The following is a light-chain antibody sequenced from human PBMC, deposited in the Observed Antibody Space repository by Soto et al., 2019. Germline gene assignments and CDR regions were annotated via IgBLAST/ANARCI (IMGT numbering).Light chain of an antibody. J-gene: IGKJ1*01. V-gene: IGKV3-15*01. CDR2: GAS. CDR3: QQSYSTPRT. Sequence: ERVVTQSQTTLSVSLGGRSTLACRASQGVITNLAWYQHKPGQGPRLLIYGASTRATGVPARFSGSGSVTEFNLTISSLQPEDFATYYCQQSYSTPRTFGQGTKVDIK. CDR1: QGVITN.